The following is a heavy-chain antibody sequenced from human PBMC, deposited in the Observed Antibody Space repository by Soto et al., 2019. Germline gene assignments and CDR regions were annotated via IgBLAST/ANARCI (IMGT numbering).Heavy chain of an antibody. Sequence: QVQLVQSGAEVKKPGASVKVSCKTSGYTFTSYDINWVRQATGQGLEWMGWMNPNSGNTAYAQKVHGTVPMTSNTSISPASMELSSLRSADTAVYYCARERSSGAFEFWGQGTMVTVSS. V-gene: IGHV1-8*01. CDR3: ARERSSGAFEF. D-gene: IGHD1-26*01. J-gene: IGHJ3*01. CDR2: MNPNSGNT. CDR1: GYTFTSYD.